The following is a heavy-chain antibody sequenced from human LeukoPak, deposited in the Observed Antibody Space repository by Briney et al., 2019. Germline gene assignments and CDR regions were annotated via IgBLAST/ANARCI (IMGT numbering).Heavy chain of an antibody. Sequence: ASVKPSCKASGYTFTGYYMHWVRQAPGQRLDWMGWINPNSGGTTYAQKFQGRVTMTRDTSISTAYMELSGLGSDDTAVYYCARVVSHYSDTSGYYYFDYWGQGTLVTVSS. CDR3: ARVVSHYSDTSGYYYFDY. V-gene: IGHV1-2*02. D-gene: IGHD3-22*01. CDR2: INPNSGGT. J-gene: IGHJ4*02. CDR1: GYTFTGYY.